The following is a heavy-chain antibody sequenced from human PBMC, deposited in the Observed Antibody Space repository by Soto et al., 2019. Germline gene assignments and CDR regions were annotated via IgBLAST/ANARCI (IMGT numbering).Heavy chain of an antibody. V-gene: IGHV3-23*01. D-gene: IGHD2-21*01. CDR1: GFTFSSYA. CDR2: ISGSGGST. Sequence: GGSLRLSCAASGFTFSSYAMSWVRQAPGKRMKWVSAISGSGGSTYYADSVKGRFTISRDNSKNTLYLQMNSLKAEDTSVYYCAKKGESYFHGPFDYWGQGTLVTVSS. J-gene: IGHJ4*02. CDR3: AKKGESYFHGPFDY.